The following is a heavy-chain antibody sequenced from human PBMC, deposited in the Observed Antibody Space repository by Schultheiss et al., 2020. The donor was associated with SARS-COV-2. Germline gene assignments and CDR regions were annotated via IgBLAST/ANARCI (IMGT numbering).Heavy chain of an antibody. Sequence: ASVKVSCKASGYTFTSYGISWVRQATGQGLEWMGWMNPNSGNTGYAQKFQGRVTMTRNTSISTAYMELSSLRSEDTAVYYCARFRRVGHKVLDYWGQGTLVTVSS. CDR1: GYTFTSYG. CDR2: MNPNSGNT. J-gene: IGHJ4*02. D-gene: IGHD1-26*01. V-gene: IGHV1-8*02. CDR3: ARFRRVGHKVLDY.